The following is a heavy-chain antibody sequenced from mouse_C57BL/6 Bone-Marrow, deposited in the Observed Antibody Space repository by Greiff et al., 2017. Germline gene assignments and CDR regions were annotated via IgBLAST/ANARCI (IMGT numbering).Heavy chain of an antibody. CDR1: GYTFTSYW. J-gene: IGHJ4*01. CDR2: IAPSDSYT. CDR3: ARPPYYYGSSYARDY. V-gene: IGHV1-50*01. Sequence: VKLVESGAELVKPGASVKLSCKASGYTFTSYWMQWVKQRPGQGLEWIGEIAPSDSYTNSNQKFKGQATLTVDTSSSTAYMQLSILTSEDSAVYYCARPPYYYGSSYARDYWGQGTSVTVSS. D-gene: IGHD1-1*01.